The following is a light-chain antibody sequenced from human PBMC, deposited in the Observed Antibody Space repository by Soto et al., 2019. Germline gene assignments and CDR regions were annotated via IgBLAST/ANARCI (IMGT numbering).Light chain of an antibody. Sequence: EIVMTQSPATLSVSPGERATLSCRASQSVSSNLAWYQQKPGQAPRLLIYGASTRATGIPARFSGSGSGTDFTLTSSSLQPEDFAVYYCQQYDNWPQTFGQGTKVDIK. V-gene: IGKV3-15*01. J-gene: IGKJ1*01. CDR2: GAS. CDR3: QQYDNWPQT. CDR1: QSVSSN.